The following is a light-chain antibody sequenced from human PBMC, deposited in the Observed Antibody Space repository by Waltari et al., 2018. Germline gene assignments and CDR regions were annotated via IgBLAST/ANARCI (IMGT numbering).Light chain of an antibody. CDR1: EGIANS. CDR3: QQYYITPLT. J-gene: IGKJ4*01. CDR2: SAS. V-gene: IGKV1-NL1*01. Sequence: DIQMTQSPPSLAASVGDTVNIACRASEGIANSLAWYQQKPGKAPKLLVYSASFLESGVPSRFSGSGFATDYTLTIISLQPEDSATYYCQQYYITPLTFDGGTTVEI.